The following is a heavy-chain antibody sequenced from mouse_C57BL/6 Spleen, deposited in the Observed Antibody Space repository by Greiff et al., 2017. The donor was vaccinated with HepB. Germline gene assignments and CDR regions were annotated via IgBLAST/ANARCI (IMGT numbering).Heavy chain of an antibody. Sequence: QVQLQQSGAELVRPGSSVKLSCKASGYTFTSYWMHWVKQRPIQGLEWIGNIDPSDSETHYNQKFKDKATLTVDKSSSTAYMQLSSLTSEDSAVYYCARGDGNSSYWYFDVWGTGTTVTVSS. CDR1: GYTFTSYW. V-gene: IGHV1-52*01. J-gene: IGHJ1*03. CDR2: IDPSDSET. D-gene: IGHD2-1*01. CDR3: ARGDGNSSYWYFDV.